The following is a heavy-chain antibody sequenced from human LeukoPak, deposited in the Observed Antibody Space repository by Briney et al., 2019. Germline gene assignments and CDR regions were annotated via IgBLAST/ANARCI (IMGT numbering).Heavy chain of an antibody. CDR3: ARDFDMGITPGDDFDF. CDR1: GFSFSKYW. V-gene: IGHV3-74*01. J-gene: IGHJ4*02. D-gene: IGHD3-9*01. CDR2: IKEDGTYT. Sequence: GGSLRLSCAASGFSFSKYWMHWVRHTPGEGLVWVSRIKEDGTYTSYADSVKGRFTISRDNARNTVFLQMNSLRVEDTAVYYCARDFDMGITPGDDFDFWGQGTLVTVSS.